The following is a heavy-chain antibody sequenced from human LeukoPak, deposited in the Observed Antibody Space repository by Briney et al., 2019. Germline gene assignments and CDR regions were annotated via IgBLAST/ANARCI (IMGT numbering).Heavy chain of an antibody. D-gene: IGHD4-23*01. CDR1: RYTFTSYD. V-gene: IGHV1-8*01. CDR3: ARDYGGNSGLFDP. J-gene: IGHJ5*02. CDR2: MNPNTGNT. Sequence: GASVKVSCKASRYTFTSYDLNWVRQATGQGLEWMGWMNPNTGNTGYAQKFQGRVTMTRDTSISTAYMELSSLRSEDTAVYFCARDYGGNSGLFDPWGQGTLVTVSS.